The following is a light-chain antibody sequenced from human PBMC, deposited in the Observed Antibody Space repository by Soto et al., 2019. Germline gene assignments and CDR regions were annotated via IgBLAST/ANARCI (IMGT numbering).Light chain of an antibody. CDR3: QQYNSYSFT. CDR1: QSISSW. V-gene: IGKV1-5*01. CDR2: DAS. Sequence: DIQMTQSPSTLSASVGDRVTITCRASQSISSWLAWYQQKPGKAPKLLIYDASSLESGVPSRFRGGGSGREFTLTIGSLQTDDFATYYCQQYNSYSFTFGPGTKVDIK. J-gene: IGKJ3*01.